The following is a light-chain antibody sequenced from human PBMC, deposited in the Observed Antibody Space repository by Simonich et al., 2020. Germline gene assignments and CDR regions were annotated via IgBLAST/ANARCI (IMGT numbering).Light chain of an antibody. CDR3: SSYTSSSTWV. CDR2: DVS. CDR1: SSDVGCYNY. J-gene: IGLJ3*02. Sequence: QSALTQPASVSGSPGQSITISCTGTSSDVGCYNYVSWYQQHQGKAPKLMIYDVSKRPSGVSNRFSGSNSGNTASLTISGLQAEDEADYYCSSYTSSSTWVFGGGTKLTVL. V-gene: IGLV2-14*01.